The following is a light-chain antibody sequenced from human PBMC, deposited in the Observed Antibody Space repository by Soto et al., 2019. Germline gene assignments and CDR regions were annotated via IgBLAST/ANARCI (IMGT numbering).Light chain of an antibody. J-gene: IGLJ1*01. CDR2: QNT. Sequence: SYELTQPPSVSVSPGQTANITCSGDKLGDKYACWYQQKPGQSPVLVIYQNTKRPSGIPERFSGSSSGNTATLTISGTQAMDEADYYCQAWDSSTSYGFGTGTKLTVL. V-gene: IGLV3-1*01. CDR3: QAWDSSTSYG. CDR1: KLGDKY.